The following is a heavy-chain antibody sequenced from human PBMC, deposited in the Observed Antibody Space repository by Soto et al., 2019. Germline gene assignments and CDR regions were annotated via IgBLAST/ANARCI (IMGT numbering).Heavy chain of an antibody. CDR2: IIPIFGTA. CDR1: GGTFSSYA. V-gene: IGHV1-69*01. Sequence: QVQLVQSGAEVKKPGSSVKVSCKASGGTFSSYAISWVRQAPGQGLEWMGGIIPIFGTANYAQNFQGRVTITADDSTSTAYMELSIMRSADTAVYYCARAGPIAVAGNRYDYYGMDVWGQGTTVTFSS. D-gene: IGHD6-19*01. CDR3: ARAGPIAVAGNRYDYYGMDV. J-gene: IGHJ6*02.